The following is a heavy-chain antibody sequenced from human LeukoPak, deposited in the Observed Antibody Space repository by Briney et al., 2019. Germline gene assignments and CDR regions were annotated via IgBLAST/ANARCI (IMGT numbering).Heavy chain of an antibody. J-gene: IGHJ4*02. CDR2: ITASGTAM. V-gene: IGHV3-48*02. CDR3: ASSGSYRFDY. Sequence: GGSLRLSCAASGFTFSSYAMHWVRQAPGKGLEWVSHITASGTAMFYADSVKGRFTISRDNAKNSLYLQMNSLRDEDTAVYYCASSGSYRFDYWGQGTLVTVSS. D-gene: IGHD1-26*01. CDR1: GFTFSSYA.